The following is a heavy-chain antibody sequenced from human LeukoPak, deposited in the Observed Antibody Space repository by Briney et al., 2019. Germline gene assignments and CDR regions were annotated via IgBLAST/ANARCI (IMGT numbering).Heavy chain of an antibody. J-gene: IGHJ4*02. CDR3: AREPDYDFWSGYAYYFDY. CDR2: INSDGSST. Sequence: GGSLRLSCAASGFTFTSYWMHWVRHAPGKGLVWVSRINSDGSSTSYADSVKGRFTISRDNAKNTLYLQMNSLRAEDTAVYYCAREPDYDFWSGYAYYFDYWGQGTLVTVSS. V-gene: IGHV3-74*01. CDR1: GFTFTSYW. D-gene: IGHD3-3*01.